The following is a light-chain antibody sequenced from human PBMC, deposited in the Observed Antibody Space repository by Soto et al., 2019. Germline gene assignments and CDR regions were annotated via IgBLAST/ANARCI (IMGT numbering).Light chain of an antibody. Sequence: QSALTQPASVSGSPGQSITISCTGTSIDVSGYNYVSRYQQHPGKAPKLMIYEISNRPSGVSNRFSGSKSGNTASLTISGLQAEDDANYYCSSYTSISTRVFGGGTQLTVL. V-gene: IGLV2-14*01. J-gene: IGLJ3*02. CDR3: SSYTSISTRV. CDR2: EIS. CDR1: SIDVSGYNY.